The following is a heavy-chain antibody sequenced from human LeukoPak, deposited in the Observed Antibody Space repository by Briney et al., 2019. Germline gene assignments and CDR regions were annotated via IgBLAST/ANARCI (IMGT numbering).Heavy chain of an antibody. J-gene: IGHJ4*02. V-gene: IGHV3-23*01. D-gene: IGHD5-18*01. CDR3: AKEGRGYSYGYLPYYFDY. CDR1: GFTFSSYA. Sequence: GGSLRLSCAASGFTFSSYAMSWVRHVPGEGLEWVSGISGSGGSTYYADSVKGRFTISRDNSKNTLYLQINSLRTEDTAVYYCAKEGRGYSYGYLPYYFDYWGQGTLVTVSS. CDR2: ISGSGGST.